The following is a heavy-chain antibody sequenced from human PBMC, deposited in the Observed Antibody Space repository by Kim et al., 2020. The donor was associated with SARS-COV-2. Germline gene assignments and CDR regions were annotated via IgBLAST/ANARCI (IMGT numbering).Heavy chain of an antibody. CDR2: ISAYNGNT. CDR3: ARDSDVLGTIGYYYYYGMDV. CDR1: GYTFTSYG. J-gene: IGHJ6*02. V-gene: IGHV1-18*04. D-gene: IGHD2-8*02. Sequence: ASVKVSCKASGYTFTSYGISWVRQAPGQGLEWMGWISAYNGNTNYAQKLQGRVTMTTDTSTSTAYMELRSLRSDDTAVYYCARDSDVLGTIGYYYYYGMDVWGQGTTVTVSS.